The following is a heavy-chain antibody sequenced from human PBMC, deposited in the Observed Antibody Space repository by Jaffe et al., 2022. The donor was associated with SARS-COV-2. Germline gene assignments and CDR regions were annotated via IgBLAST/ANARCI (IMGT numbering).Heavy chain of an antibody. CDR3: ARYSSSTYGSGGYDLDY. V-gene: IGHV3-7*01. CDR1: GFTFSSYW. D-gene: IGHD3-22*01. CDR2: IKEDGSEK. Sequence: EVQLVESGGGLVQPGGSLRLSCAASGFTFSSYWMSWVRQAPGKGLEWVAKIKEDGSEKKYVDSVKGRFTISRDNAKNSLLLQIDSLRAEDTAVYYCARYSSSTYGSGGYDLDYWGQGTLVTVSS. J-gene: IGHJ4*02.